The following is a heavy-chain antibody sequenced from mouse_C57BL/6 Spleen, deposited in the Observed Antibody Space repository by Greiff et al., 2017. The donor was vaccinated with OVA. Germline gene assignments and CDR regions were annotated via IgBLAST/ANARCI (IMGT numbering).Heavy chain of an antibody. CDR1: GFTFSSYG. V-gene: IGHV5-6*01. CDR3: ARHLIYYYGSSQGNYFDY. J-gene: IGHJ2*01. Sequence: DVQLVESGGDLVKPGGSLKLSCAASGFTFSSYGMSWVRQTPDKRLEWVATISSGGSYTYYPDSVKGRFTISRDNAKNTLYLQMSSLKSEDTAMYYCARHLIYYYGSSQGNYFDYWGQGTTLTVSS. CDR2: ISSGGSYT. D-gene: IGHD1-1*01.